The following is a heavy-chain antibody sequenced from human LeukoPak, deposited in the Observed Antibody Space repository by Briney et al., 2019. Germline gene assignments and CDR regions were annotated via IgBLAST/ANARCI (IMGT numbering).Heavy chain of an antibody. J-gene: IGHJ4*02. CDR3: ATSGYYSGGSCYSTLGY. CDR1: GYTLTELS. Sequence: GASVKVSCKVSGYTLTELSMHWVRQAPGKGLEWMGGFDPEDGETIYAQKFQGRVTMTEDTSTDTAYMELSSLRSEDTAVYYCATSGYYSGGSCYSTLGYWGQGTLVTVSS. D-gene: IGHD2-15*01. V-gene: IGHV1-24*01. CDR2: FDPEDGET.